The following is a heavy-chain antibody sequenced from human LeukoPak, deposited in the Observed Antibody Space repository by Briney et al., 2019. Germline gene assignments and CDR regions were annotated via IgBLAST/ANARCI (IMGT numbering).Heavy chain of an antibody. J-gene: IGHJ6*02. D-gene: IGHD2-15*01. Sequence: GGSLKLSCAASGFTFSGSAMHWVRQASGKGLEWVGRIRSKANSYATAYAASVKGRFTISRDDSKNTAYLQMNSLKTEDTAVYYCTRRYCSGGSCYGYGMDVWGQGTTVTVSS. V-gene: IGHV3-73*01. CDR2: IRSKANSYAT. CDR1: GFTFSGSA. CDR3: TRRYCSGGSCYGYGMDV.